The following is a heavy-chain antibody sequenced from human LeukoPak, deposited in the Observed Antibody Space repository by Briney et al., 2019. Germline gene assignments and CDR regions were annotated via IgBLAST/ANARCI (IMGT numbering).Heavy chain of an antibody. CDR3: AKEGIAGSGYDLDY. CDR2: ISDSGDST. V-gene: IGHV3-23*01. CDR1: GFTFSSYA. D-gene: IGHD5-12*01. Sequence: GGSLRLSCVASGFTFSSYAMNWVRQAPGKGLDWVSGISDSGDSTYYADSVKGRFTISRDISKNTLYLQMTSLRAEDTAVYYCAKEGIAGSGYDLDYWGQGTRVTVSS. J-gene: IGHJ4*02.